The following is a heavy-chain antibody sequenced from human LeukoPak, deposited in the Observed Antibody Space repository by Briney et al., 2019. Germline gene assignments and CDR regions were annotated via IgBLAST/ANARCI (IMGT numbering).Heavy chain of an antibody. V-gene: IGHV3-21*01. J-gene: IGHJ4*02. Sequence: PGGSLRLSGAASGFTFSSYSMNLVRQAPGKGLEWVSSISSSSSYIYYADSVKGRFTISRDNAKNSLYLQMNSLRAEDTAVYYCARDGGEYSSSPGDYWGQGTLVTVSS. CDR2: ISSSSSYI. CDR3: ARDGGEYSSSPGDY. D-gene: IGHD6-6*01. CDR1: GFTFSSYS.